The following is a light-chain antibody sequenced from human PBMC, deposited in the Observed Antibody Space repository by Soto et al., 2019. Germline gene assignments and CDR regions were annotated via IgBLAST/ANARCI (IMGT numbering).Light chain of an antibody. CDR1: QSISSSY. J-gene: IGKJ2*01. V-gene: IGKV3-20*01. CDR2: AAS. Sequence: EIVLTQSPGTLSLSPGERATLSCRASQSISSSYLAWYQQKPGQAPRLLIYAASSRATGRPDRFSGSGSETDFTLTISRLEPEDFAVYYCQQYGSSSYTFGQGNQLEIK. CDR3: QQYGSSSYT.